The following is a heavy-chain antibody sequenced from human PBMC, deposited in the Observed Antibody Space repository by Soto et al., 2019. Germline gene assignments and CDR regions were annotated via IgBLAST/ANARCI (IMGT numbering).Heavy chain of an antibody. J-gene: IGHJ4*02. D-gene: IGHD3-10*01. Sequence: SETLSLTCTVSGGSISSYYWIWIRQPPGKGLEWIGYIYYSGSTNYNPSLKSRVTISVDTSKNQFSLKLSSVTAADPAVYYCARVTSGSPQGADYWGQGTLVTVSS. V-gene: IGHV4-59*01. CDR1: GGSISSYY. CDR2: IYYSGST. CDR3: ARVTSGSPQGADY.